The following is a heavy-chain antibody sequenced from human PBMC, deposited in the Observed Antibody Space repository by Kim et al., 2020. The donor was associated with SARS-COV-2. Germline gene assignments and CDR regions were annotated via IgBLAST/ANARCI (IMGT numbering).Heavy chain of an antibody. Sequence: GGSLRLSCAASGFTFSSHNLNWVRQAPGKGLEWLSYIGSSGSTIYYADSVQGRFSISRDNAKNSLYLQMDSLRDDDTAVYYCARGSCRTTSCAMDVWGQGTTVTVSS. CDR1: GFTFSSHN. V-gene: IGHV3-48*02. CDR2: IGSSGSTI. D-gene: IGHD2-2*01. CDR3: ARGSCRTTSCAMDV. J-gene: IGHJ6*02.